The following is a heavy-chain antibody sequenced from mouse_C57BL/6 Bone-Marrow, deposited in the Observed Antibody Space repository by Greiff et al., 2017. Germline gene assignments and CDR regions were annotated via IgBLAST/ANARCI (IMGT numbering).Heavy chain of an antibody. D-gene: IGHD1-1*01. Sequence: QVQLKQSGAELARPGASVKMSCKASGYTFPSYGISWVKQRTGQGLEWIGEIYPRSGNTYYNEKFKGKATLTADKSSSTAYMELRCLPSEDSAVYFCARDPFIYYYVSCWFAYWGQGTLVTVSA. CDR3: ARDPFIYYYVSCWFAY. CDR2: IYPRSGNT. CDR1: GYTFPSYG. V-gene: IGHV1-81*01. J-gene: IGHJ3*01.